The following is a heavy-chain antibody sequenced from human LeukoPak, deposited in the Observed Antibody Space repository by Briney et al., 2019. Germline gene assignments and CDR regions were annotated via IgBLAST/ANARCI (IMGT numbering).Heavy chain of an antibody. CDR1: GGTFSSYA. Sequence: SVKVSCKASGGTFSSYAISWVRQAPGQGLEWMGRIIPIFHTPTYAKKFQGRLTITKDESMSTASMDLSSLISDDTAVYYCARGRTTGEFDYWGQGTLVTVSS. D-gene: IGHD4-11*01. V-gene: IGHV1-69*05. J-gene: IGHJ4*02. CDR3: ARGRTTGEFDY. CDR2: IIPIFHTP.